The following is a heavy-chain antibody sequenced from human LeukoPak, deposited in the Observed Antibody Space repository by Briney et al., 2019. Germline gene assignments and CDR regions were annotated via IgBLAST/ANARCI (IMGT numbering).Heavy chain of an antibody. CDR2: ISSNGGST. Sequence: GSLRLSCSASGFTFSSYAMRWVRQAPGKGLEYVSAISSNGGSTYYADSVKGRFTISRDNSKNALYLQMSSLRAEDTAVYYCVKLAAANYYYYGMDVWGKGTTVTVSS. CDR3: VKLAAANYYYYGMDV. CDR1: GFTFSSYA. J-gene: IGHJ6*04. V-gene: IGHV3-64D*06. D-gene: IGHD6-13*01.